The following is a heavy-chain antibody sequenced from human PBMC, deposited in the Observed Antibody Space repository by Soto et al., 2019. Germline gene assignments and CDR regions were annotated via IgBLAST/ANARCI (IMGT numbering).Heavy chain of an antibody. Sequence: QVQLVESGGGVVQPGRSLRLSCAASGFTFSSYGMHWVRQAPGKGLEWVAVISYDGSNKYYADSVKGRFTISRDNSKNTLYLQMNSLRAEDTAVYYCAKDMADIVVVVAALGPNLGIDYWGQGTLVTVSS. CDR1: GFTFSSYG. CDR3: AKDMADIVVVVAALGPNLGIDY. CDR2: ISYDGSNK. J-gene: IGHJ4*02. D-gene: IGHD2-15*01. V-gene: IGHV3-30*18.